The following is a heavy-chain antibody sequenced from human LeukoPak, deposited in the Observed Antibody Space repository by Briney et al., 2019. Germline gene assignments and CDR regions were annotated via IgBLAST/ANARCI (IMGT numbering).Heavy chain of an antibody. Sequence: GASVKVSCKASGYTFTGYYMHWVRQAPGQGLEWMGIINPSGGSTSYAQKFQGRVTIIEDTDTDTAYMELSSLRSEDSAVYFCASLSLPTVEGDAFDIWGQGTMVTVSS. D-gene: IGHD2-2*01. V-gene: IGHV1-46*01. CDR1: GYTFTGYY. J-gene: IGHJ3*02. CDR3: ASLSLPTVEGDAFDI. CDR2: INPSGGST.